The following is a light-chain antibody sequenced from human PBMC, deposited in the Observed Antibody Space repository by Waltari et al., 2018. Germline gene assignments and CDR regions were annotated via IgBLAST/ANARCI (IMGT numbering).Light chain of an antibody. J-gene: IGLJ2*01. CDR3: SSQSSNSVVL. V-gene: IGLV2-14*03. CDR2: DVS. CDR1: SIDVGGYNS. Sequence: QSALTQPASVSGSPGQSITISCTGTSIDVGGYNSVSWYQDHPRQAPKVIIYDVSNRPSGVSDRFSGSKSGNTASLTISGLQAEDEADYYCSSQSSNSVVLFGGGTKLTVL.